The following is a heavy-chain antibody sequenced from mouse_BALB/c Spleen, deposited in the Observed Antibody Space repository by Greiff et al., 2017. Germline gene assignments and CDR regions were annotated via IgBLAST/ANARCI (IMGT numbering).Heavy chain of an antibody. CDR1: GYTFTSYT. Sequence: VKLQESGAELARPGASVKMSCKASGYTFTSYTMHWVKQRPGQGLEWIGYINPSSGYTNYNQKFKDKATLTADKSSSTAYMQLSSLTSEDSAVYYCARGNYGNYNYYAMDYWGQGTSVTVSS. J-gene: IGHJ4*01. V-gene: IGHV1-4*01. D-gene: IGHD2-1*01. CDR2: INPSSGYT. CDR3: ARGNYGNYNYYAMDY.